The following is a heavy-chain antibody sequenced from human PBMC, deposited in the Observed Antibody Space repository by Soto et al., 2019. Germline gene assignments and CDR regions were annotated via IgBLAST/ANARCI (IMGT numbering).Heavy chain of an antibody. CDR3: ATEPIYYNDGSGYYPLGH. J-gene: IGHJ4*02. CDR2: ISAHNGDT. Sequence: GASVKVSCKASAYTFATYGFSWVRQAPGQGLECVGWISAHNGDTHYSQKFQGRVTLTTDTSTNTGYMELRSLTSDDMAVYFCATEPIYYNDGSGYYPLGHWGQGTLVTVSS. D-gene: IGHD3-22*01. V-gene: IGHV1-18*03. CDR1: AYTFATYG.